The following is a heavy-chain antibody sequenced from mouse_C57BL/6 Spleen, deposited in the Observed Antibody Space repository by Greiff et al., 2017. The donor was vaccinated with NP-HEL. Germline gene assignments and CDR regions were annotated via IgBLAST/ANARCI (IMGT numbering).Heavy chain of an antibody. J-gene: IGHJ4*01. V-gene: IGHV7-3*01. CDR2: IRNKANGYTT. Sequence: DVQLVESGGGLVQPGGSLSLSCAASGFTFTDYYMSWVRQPPGKALEWLGFIRNKANGYTTEYSASVKGRFTISRDNSQSILYLQMNALRAEDSATYYCARYGGRGAMDYWGQGTSVTVSS. CDR1: GFTFTDYY. CDR3: ARYGGRGAMDY.